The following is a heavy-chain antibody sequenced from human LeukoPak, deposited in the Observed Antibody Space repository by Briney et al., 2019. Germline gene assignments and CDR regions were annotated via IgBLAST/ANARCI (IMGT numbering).Heavy chain of an antibody. D-gene: IGHD3-22*01. J-gene: IGHJ3*02. CDR3: ARSRKYYYDSSGYYPSGAFDI. CDR2: ISAYNGNT. CDR1: GYTFTSYG. Sequence: GASVKVSCKASGYTFTSYGISWVRQAPGQGLEWMGWISAYNGNTNYAQKLQGRVTMTTDTSTSTAYMELRSLRSDDTAVYYCARSRKYYYDSSGYYPSGAFDIWGQGTMVTVSS. V-gene: IGHV1-18*01.